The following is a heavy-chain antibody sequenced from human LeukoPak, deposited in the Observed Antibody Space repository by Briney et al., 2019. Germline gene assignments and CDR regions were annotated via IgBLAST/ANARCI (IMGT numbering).Heavy chain of an antibody. D-gene: IGHD2-2*01. CDR1: GFTFADHA. Sequence: PGGSLRLSCAASGFTFADHAMHWVRQAPGKGLEWVSIISGDGGSTYYADSVKGRFTISRDNSKDSLYLQMNSLRTEDTAFYYCAKDRYCFSTSCYAPFDHWGQGTLVTVSS. J-gene: IGHJ4*02. V-gene: IGHV3-43*02. CDR3: AKDRYCFSTSCYAPFDH. CDR2: ISGDGGST.